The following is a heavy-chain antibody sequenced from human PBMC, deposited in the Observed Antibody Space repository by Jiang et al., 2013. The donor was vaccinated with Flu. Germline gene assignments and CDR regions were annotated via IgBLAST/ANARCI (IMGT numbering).Heavy chain of an antibody. D-gene: IGHD4-17*01. CDR1: GFTFDDYA. J-gene: IGHJ2*01. Sequence: VQLVESGGGLVQPGRSLRLSCAASGFTFDDYAMHWVRQAPGKGLEWVSGISWNSGSIGYADSVKGRFTISRDNAKNSLYLQMNSLRAEDTALYYCAKADGGDYGDYYWYFDLWGRGTLVTVSS. CDR3: AKADGGDYGDYYWYFDL. CDR2: ISWNSGSI. V-gene: IGHV3-9*01.